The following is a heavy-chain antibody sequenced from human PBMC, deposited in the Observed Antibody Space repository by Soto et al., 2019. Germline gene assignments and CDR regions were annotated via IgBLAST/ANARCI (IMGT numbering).Heavy chain of an antibody. V-gene: IGHV3-30-3*01. Sequence: QVQLVESGGGVVQPGRSLRLSCVASGFTFSSYAMHWVRQAPRKGLEWVAVISYDGSNKYYADSVKGRFTISRDNSKNTLYLQMNSLRTEDTSVYYCARAVSSSWGFDYWGQGTLVTVSS. J-gene: IGHJ4*02. CDR2: ISYDGSNK. CDR1: GFTFSSYA. CDR3: ARAVSSSWGFDY. D-gene: IGHD6-13*01.